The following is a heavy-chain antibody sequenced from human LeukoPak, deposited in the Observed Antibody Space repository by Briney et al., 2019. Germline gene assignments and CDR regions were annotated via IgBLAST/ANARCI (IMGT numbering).Heavy chain of an antibody. Sequence: GESLKISFKGSGYSFTSYWIGWVRQMPGKGLEWMGIIYPGDSESRYSPSFQGQVTISADESISTAYLQWSGLKASDTAMYYCARRSRGGFDYWGQGTLVTVSS. D-gene: IGHD3-10*01. CDR1: GYSFTSYW. V-gene: IGHV5-51*01. CDR3: ARRSRGGFDY. J-gene: IGHJ4*02. CDR2: IYPGDSES.